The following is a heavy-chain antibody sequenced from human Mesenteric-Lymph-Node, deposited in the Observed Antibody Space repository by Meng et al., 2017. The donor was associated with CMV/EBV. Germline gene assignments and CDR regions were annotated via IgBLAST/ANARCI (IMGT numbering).Heavy chain of an antibody. V-gene: IGHV3-48*04. CDR2: ISSSSSTI. J-gene: IGHJ4*02. D-gene: IGHD3-3*01. Sequence: GESLKISCAASGFTLITYNMNWVRQAPGKGLEWVSYISSSSSTIYYADSVKGRFTISRDNAKNSLYLQMNSLRAEDTAVYYCARERSGADYWGQGTLVTVSS. CDR3: ARERSGADY. CDR1: GFTLITYN.